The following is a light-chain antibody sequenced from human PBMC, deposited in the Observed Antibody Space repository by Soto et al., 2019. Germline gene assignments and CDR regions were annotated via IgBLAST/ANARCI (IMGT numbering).Light chain of an antibody. CDR3: QQYATSPLT. CDR1: QSVGKNY. J-gene: IGKJ4*01. V-gene: IGKV3-20*01. CDR2: HAS. Sequence: EIVLTQSPGTLSLSPGERATLSCRASQSVGKNYLAWFQQKPGQAPRLLIYHASIWANDIPDRIGGTVSGTDFTLTISRLEPEDFAVYYCQQYATSPLTFGGGTKVEIK.